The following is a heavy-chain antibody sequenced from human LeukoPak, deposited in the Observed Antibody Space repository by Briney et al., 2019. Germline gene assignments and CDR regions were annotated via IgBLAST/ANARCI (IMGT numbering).Heavy chain of an antibody. V-gene: IGHV1-69*13. Sequence: ASVKVSCKASEGPFTSNAISWVGKPLGQGLDWMGGTFPTFVTANYAQKFQGRVTITADESTSTAYMELSSLRSEDTAVYYCASPSDIVVVPAAYHYYGMDVWGQGTTVTVSS. CDR1: EGPFTSNA. D-gene: IGHD2-2*01. CDR3: ASPSDIVVVPAAYHYYGMDV. J-gene: IGHJ6*02. CDR2: TFPTFVTA.